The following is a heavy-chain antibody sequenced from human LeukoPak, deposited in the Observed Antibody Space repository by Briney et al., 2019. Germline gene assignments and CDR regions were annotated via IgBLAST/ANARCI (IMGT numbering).Heavy chain of an antibody. V-gene: IGHV1-8*02. D-gene: IGHD4-23*01. CDR2: MNPNSGNT. CDR1: GGTFSNYP. Sequence: ASVKVSCKASGGTFSNYPINWVRQATGQGLEWMGWMNPNSGNTGYAQKFQGRVTMTRNTSISTAYMELSSLRSEDTAVYYCARGQFGGNPFEGDYWGQGTLVTVSS. J-gene: IGHJ4*02. CDR3: ARGQFGGNPFEGDY.